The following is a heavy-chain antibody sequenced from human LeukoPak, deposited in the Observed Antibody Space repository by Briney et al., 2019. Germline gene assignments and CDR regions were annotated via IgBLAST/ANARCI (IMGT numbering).Heavy chain of an antibody. CDR1: GFTFSSFF. D-gene: IGHD2-8*01. CDR3: VKDSIERNGVYDAFDI. CDR2: ITGSSGTT. J-gene: IGHJ3*02. V-gene: IGHV3-23*01. Sequence: GGSLRLSCAASGFTFSSFFMTWVRKAPGKGLELVSSITGSSGTTSYADSVKGRFTISRDNSRNSLYLQMNSLRGEDTAIYYCVKDSIERNGVYDAFDIWGQGTMVTVSS.